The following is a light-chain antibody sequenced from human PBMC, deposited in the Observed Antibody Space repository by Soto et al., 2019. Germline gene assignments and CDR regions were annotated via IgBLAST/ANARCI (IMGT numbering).Light chain of an antibody. CDR3: QQRSNSIT. V-gene: IGKV3-15*01. Sequence: EIRMPQFPATLSAYPGGGPTIACRAAQDVTTNFAWYPLKRGKPPRLLIYDISTRATGVPARLSGSGSGTEFTLTIRGLQSEDFAVYYCQQRSNSITFGQGTRLEIK. CDR1: QDVTTN. J-gene: IGKJ5*01. CDR2: DIS.